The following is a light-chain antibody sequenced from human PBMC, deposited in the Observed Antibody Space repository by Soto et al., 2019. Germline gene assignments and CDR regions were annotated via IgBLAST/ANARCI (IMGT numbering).Light chain of an antibody. V-gene: IGLV4-69*01. J-gene: IGLJ2*01. Sequence: QSVLTQSPSASASLGASVTLTCTLSSGHSTYAIAWLQQQPEKGPRYLMKLYDTGRHTKGLGIPDRFSGSSSGTERYLTITSLQSEDEADYYCQTWNTGIRVFGGGTKLTVL. CDR2: LYDTGRH. CDR3: QTWNTGIRV. CDR1: SGHSTYA.